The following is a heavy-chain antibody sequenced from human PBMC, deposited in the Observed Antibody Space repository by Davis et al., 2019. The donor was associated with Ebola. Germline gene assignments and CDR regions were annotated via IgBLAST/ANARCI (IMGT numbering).Heavy chain of an antibody. CDR3: ARTSPGLYGYSANKNWFDP. CDR1: GGSISSSSYY. J-gene: IGHJ5*02. CDR2: IYYSGST. V-gene: IGHV4-39*01. Sequence: PSETLSLTCTVSGGSISSSSYYWGWIRQPPGKGLEWIGSIYYSGSTYYNPSLKSRVTISVDTSKNQFSLKLSSVTAADTAVYYCARTSPGLYGYSANKNWFDPWGQGTLVTVSS. D-gene: IGHD6-13*01.